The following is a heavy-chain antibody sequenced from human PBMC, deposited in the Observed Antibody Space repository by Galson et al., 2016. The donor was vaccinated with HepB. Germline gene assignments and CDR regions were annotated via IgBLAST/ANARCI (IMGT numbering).Heavy chain of an antibody. J-gene: IGHJ4*02. Sequence: SVKVSCKASGYTFTSYYMHWVRQAPGQGLEWMGIINPSGGSPSYAPKFQGIGTMTRDTSTSTVYMELSRLRSEDTAVYYCASDRGYYDSSAYNYWGQGTLVTVSS. CDR1: GYTFTSYY. CDR2: INPSGGSP. D-gene: IGHD3-22*01. V-gene: IGHV1-46*01. CDR3: ASDRGYYDSSAYNY.